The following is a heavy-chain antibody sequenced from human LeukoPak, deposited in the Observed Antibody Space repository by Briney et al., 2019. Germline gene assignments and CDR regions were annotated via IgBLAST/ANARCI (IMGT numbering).Heavy chain of an antibody. V-gene: IGHV3-48*01. J-gene: IGHJ6*02. CDR1: GFTFNNYY. Sequence: GGSLRLSCAASGFTFNNYYMNWVRQAPGKGLEWVSYISSSSSTIYYADSVKGRFTISRDNAKNSLYLQMNSLRAEDTAVYYCARGLLWFGGYYYYGMDVWGQGTTVTVSS. D-gene: IGHD3-10*01. CDR2: ISSSSSTI. CDR3: ARGLLWFGGYYYYGMDV.